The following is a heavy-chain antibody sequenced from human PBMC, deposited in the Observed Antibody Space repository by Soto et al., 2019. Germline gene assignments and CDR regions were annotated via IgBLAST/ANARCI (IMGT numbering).Heavy chain of an antibody. J-gene: IGHJ5*01. Sequence: PSETLSLTCSVYGGSFRNYYWIWVRHPPGKGLEWIGEVNHSGEATYNPSLQSRRTISPDTSNNHLSSQMTSVITADTAMYFCSGAERLHRSWFDSWGQGIQVTVSS. CDR3: SGAERLHRSWFDS. CDR1: GGSFRNYY. CDR2: VNHSGEA. D-gene: IGHD3-10*01. V-gene: IGHV4-34*01.